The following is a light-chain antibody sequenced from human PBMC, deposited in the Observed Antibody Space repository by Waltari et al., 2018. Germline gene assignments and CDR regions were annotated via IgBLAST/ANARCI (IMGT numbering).Light chain of an antibody. CDR3: YSSDSTGLRV. CDR2: EDT. Sequence: SYELTQTPSVSVSPGQTARITCSGHELTRKYAYWFQQKSGQAPRLVIYEDTKRPSGIPEGFSGSSSGTVATLTITGALVDDEADYYCYSSDSTGLRVFGGGTTVVVL. CDR1: ELTRKY. V-gene: IGLV3-10*01. J-gene: IGLJ1*01.